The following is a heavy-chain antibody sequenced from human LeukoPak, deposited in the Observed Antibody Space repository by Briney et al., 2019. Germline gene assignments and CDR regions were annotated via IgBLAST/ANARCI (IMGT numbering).Heavy chain of an antibody. D-gene: IGHD3-10*01. CDR3: ARDFRPLQLYYGSGSYVY. J-gene: IGHJ4*02. CDR2: INPNSGGT. V-gene: IGHV1-2*02. Sequence: GASVKVSCKASGYTFTGYYMHWVRQAPGQGLEWMGWINPNSGGTNYAQKLQGRVTMTTDTSTSTAYMELRSLRSDDTAVYYCARDFRPLQLYYGSGSYVYWGQGTLVTVSS. CDR1: GYTFTGYY.